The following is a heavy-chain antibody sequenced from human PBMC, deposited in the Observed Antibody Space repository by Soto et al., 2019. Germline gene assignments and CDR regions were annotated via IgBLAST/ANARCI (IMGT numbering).Heavy chain of an antibody. J-gene: IGHJ3*02. Sequence: QVQLVESGGGVVQPGSSLRLSCAASGFTSSSFVTHWVRQAPGKGLEWLAVISSDGNNQYYADSVKGRFTISRDNSKNTLSLQVNSLRTEDTAVYFCAKERGVLDAFDIWGQGTMVTVSS. V-gene: IGHV3-30*18. CDR3: AKERGVLDAFDI. D-gene: IGHD3-10*01. CDR2: ISSDGNNQ. CDR1: GFTSSSFV.